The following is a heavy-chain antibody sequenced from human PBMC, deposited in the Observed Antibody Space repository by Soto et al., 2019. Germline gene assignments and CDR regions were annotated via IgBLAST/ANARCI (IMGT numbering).Heavy chain of an antibody. V-gene: IGHV4-34*01. J-gene: IGHJ4*02. CDR2: VYHNGGT. Sequence: PSETLSLTCAVYGGSFSGYYWGWIRQPPGKGLEWLGSVYHNGGTYDNPSLKSRVTISVDTSKNQFSLKLTSVTAADTAVYYCARRYSSSFDYWGQGTLVTVSS. CDR1: GGSFSGYY. CDR3: ARRYSSSFDY. D-gene: IGHD6-13*01.